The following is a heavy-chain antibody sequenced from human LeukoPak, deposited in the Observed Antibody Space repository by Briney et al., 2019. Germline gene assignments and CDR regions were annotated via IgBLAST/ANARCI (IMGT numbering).Heavy chain of an antibody. CDR2: INPRGGSP. V-gene: IGHV1-46*01. CDR1: GYTFTSYY. CDR3: ARDNSVGDYAWWFDP. J-gene: IGHJ5*02. Sequence: ASVKVSCKASGYTFTSYYMHWVRQAPGQGLEWMGIINPRGGSPSYAQKFQGRVTMTRDTSTSTVYMELSSLRSEDTAVYYCARDNSVGDYAWWFDPWGQGTLVTVSS. D-gene: IGHD1-26*01.